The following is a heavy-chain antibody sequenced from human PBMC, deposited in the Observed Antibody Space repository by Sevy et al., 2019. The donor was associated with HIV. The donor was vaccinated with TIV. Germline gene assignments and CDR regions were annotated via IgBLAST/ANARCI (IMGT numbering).Heavy chain of an antibody. V-gene: IGHV3-30*03. D-gene: IGHD6-6*01. CDR1: GFTFSSYG. CDR3: ATLPVDLGRSARQGGYYYYYYGMDV. Sequence: GGSLRLSCAASGFTFSSYGMHWVRQAPGKGLEWVAVISYDGSNKYYADSVKGRFTISRDNSKNTLYLQMNSLRAEDTAVYYCATLPVDLGRSARQGGYYYYYYGMDVWGQGTTVTVPS. J-gene: IGHJ6*02. CDR2: ISYDGSNK.